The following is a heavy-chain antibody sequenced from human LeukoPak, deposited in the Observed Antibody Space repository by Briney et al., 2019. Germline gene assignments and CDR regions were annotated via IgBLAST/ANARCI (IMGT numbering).Heavy chain of an antibody. J-gene: IGHJ4*02. CDR3: AKSPSVTIFGVVGLADY. V-gene: IGHV3-23*01. CDR1: GFTFSSYA. Sequence: GGSLRLSCAASGFTFSSYAMSWVRQAPGKGLEWVSAISGSGGSTYYADSVKGRFTISRDNSKNTLYLQVNSLRAEDTAVYFCAKSPSVTIFGVVGLADYWGQGTLVTVSS. CDR2: ISGSGGST. D-gene: IGHD3-3*01.